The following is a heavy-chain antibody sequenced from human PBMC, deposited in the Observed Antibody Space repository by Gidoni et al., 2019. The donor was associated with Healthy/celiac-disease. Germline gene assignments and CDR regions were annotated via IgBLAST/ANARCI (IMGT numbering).Heavy chain of an antibody. CDR2: IYPGDSDT. V-gene: IGHV5-51*01. CDR1: GYSFTSYW. Sequence: EVQLVQSGAEVKKPGESLKISCKGSGYSFTSYWIGWVRQMPGKGLEWMGIIYPGDSDTRYSPSFQGQVTISADKSISTAYLQWSSLKASDTAMYYCARLGPDRLRFLEWWDRYYFDYWGQGTLVTVSS. J-gene: IGHJ4*02. D-gene: IGHD3-3*01. CDR3: ARLGPDRLRFLEWWDRYYFDY.